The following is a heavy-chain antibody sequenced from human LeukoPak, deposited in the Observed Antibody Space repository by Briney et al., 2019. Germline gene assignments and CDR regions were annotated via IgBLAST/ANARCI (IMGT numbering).Heavy chain of an antibody. CDR2: MNHSGST. D-gene: IGHD2-21*02. Sequence: TSETLSLTCAVYGGSFSGYYWSWLREPPGKGVEGRGEMNHSGSTNYNPSLKSRVTISVDTSNNQFSLKLISVTAADAAVYYCASGGFVVVTASTRLAFYMGVWGKGTTVTVSS. J-gene: IGHJ6*03. V-gene: IGHV4-34*01. CDR3: ASGGFVVVTASTRLAFYMGV. CDR1: GGSFSGYY.